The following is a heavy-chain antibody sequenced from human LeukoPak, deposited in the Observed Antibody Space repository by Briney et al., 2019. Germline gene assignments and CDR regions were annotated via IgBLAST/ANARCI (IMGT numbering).Heavy chain of an antibody. V-gene: IGHV3-74*01. CDR1: GFTFSSYW. J-gene: IGHJ6*03. CDR2: INSDGSST. Sequence: GGSLRLSCAASGFTFSSYWMHWVRQAPGKGLVWVSRINSDGSSTSYADSVKGRFTISRDNAKNTLYLQMNSLRAEDTAVYYCARVDVTMVREDYYYYMDVWGTGTTVTVSS. CDR3: ARVDVTMVREDYYYYMDV. D-gene: IGHD3-10*01.